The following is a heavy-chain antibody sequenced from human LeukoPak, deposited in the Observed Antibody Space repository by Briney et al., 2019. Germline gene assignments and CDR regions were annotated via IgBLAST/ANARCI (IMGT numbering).Heavy chain of an antibody. D-gene: IGHD6-6*01. J-gene: IGHJ4*02. V-gene: IGHV3-23*01. CDR1: GFTFSSYA. CDR3: ARIGYSSSSFDY. CDR2: ISGSGGST. Sequence: GGSLRLSCAASGFTFSSYAMSWVRQAPGKGLEWVSAISGSGGSTYYADSVKGRFTISRDNAKNSLYPQMNSLRAEDTAVYYCARIGYSSSSFDYWGQGTLVTVSS.